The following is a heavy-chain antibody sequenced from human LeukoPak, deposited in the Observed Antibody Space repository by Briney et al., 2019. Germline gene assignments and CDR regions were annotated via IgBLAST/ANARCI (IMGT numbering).Heavy chain of an antibody. D-gene: IGHD5-24*01. CDR1: GFSINNGYF. CDR2: IYRTGST. Sequence: SETLSLTCTVSGFSINNGYFWGWIRQPPGKGLEWIGTIYRTGSTYYNPSLKSRVTISVDTSKNQFSLKLSSVTAADTAVYYCARDSVEMATISGVDYWGQGTLVTVSS. V-gene: IGHV4-38-2*02. J-gene: IGHJ4*02. CDR3: ARDSVEMATISGVDY.